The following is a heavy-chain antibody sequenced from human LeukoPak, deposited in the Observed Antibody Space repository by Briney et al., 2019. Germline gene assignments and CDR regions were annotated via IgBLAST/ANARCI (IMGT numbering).Heavy chain of an antibody. Sequence: GGSLRLSCVGSGFTLRSHAMSWVRQAPEKGLEFVSGIYENGGTTYYADSVKGRFSISRDNSKNTLYLQMVSLRGEDTAVYYCAKDFRIGYSAHFDYWGQGALVTVSS. J-gene: IGHJ4*02. CDR2: IYENGGTT. D-gene: IGHD2-21*01. CDR1: GFTLRSHA. V-gene: IGHV3-23*01. CDR3: AKDFRIGYSAHFDY.